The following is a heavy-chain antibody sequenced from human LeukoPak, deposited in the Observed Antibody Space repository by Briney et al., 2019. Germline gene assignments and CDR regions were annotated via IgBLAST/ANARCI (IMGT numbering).Heavy chain of an antibody. Sequence: GASVKVSCKASGYTFTSYGISWVRQAPGQGLEWMGWISAYNGNTNYAQKLQGRVTMTTDTSTSTAYMELRSLRSDDTAVYYCARDRPTPRNYYYDSSGYPDAFDIWGQGTMVTVSS. CDR1: GYTFTSYG. CDR2: ISAYNGNT. CDR3: ARDRPTPRNYYYDSSGYPDAFDI. V-gene: IGHV1-18*01. J-gene: IGHJ3*02. D-gene: IGHD3-22*01.